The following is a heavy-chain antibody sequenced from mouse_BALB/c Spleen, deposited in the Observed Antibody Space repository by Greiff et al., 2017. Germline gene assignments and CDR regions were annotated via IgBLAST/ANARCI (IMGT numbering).Heavy chain of an antibody. CDR3: TRGDYDGFAY. D-gene: IGHD2-4*01. Sequence: EVKLMESGGGLVQPGGSMKLSCVASGFTFSNYWMNWVRQSPEKGLEWVAEIRLKSNNYATHYAESVKGRFTISRDDSKSSVYLQMNNLRAEDTGIYYCTRGDYDGFAYWGQGTLVTVSA. V-gene: IGHV6-6*02. CDR2: IRLKSNNYAT. J-gene: IGHJ3*01. CDR1: GFTFSNYW.